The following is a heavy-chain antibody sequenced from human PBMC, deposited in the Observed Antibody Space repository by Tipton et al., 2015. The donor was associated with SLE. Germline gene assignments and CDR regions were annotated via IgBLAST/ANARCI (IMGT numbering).Heavy chain of an antibody. Sequence: TLSLTCTVSGGSISSGDYYWSWIRQPPGKGLEWIGYIYYSGSTNYNPSLKSRVTISVDTSKNQFSLKLSSVTAADTAVYYCARDPGYNWNDGYYYYMDVWGKGTTVTVSS. V-gene: IGHV4-61*08. CDR2: IYYSGST. D-gene: IGHD1-20*01. J-gene: IGHJ6*03. CDR3: ARDPGYNWNDGYYYYMDV. CDR1: GGSISSGDYY.